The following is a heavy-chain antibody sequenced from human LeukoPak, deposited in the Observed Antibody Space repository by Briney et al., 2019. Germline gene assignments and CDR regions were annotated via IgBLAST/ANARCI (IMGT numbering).Heavy chain of an antibody. Sequence: SETLSLTCTVSGGSISSYYWSWIRQPPGKGLEWIGYIYYSGSTNYNPSLKSRVTISVDTSKNQFSLKLSSVTAADTAVYYCARLVYDYVWGSYRYNGNHFDYWGQGTLVTVSS. D-gene: IGHD3-16*02. V-gene: IGHV4-59*01. J-gene: IGHJ4*02. CDR3: ARLVYDYVWGSYRYNGNHFDY. CDR2: IYYSGST. CDR1: GGSISSYY.